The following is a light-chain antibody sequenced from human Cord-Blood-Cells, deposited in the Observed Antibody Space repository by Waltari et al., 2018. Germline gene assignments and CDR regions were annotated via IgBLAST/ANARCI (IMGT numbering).Light chain of an antibody. CDR3: QQYYSTPPT. Sequence: DIVMTQSPDSLAVSLGERATINCKSSQRVLYSSNTKNYLDWYQQKPGQPPKLLIYWASTRESGVPDRFSGSGSGTDFTLTISSLQAEDVAVYYCQQYYSTPPTFGQGTKVEIK. V-gene: IGKV4-1*01. CDR2: WAS. CDR1: QRVLYSSNTKNY. J-gene: IGKJ1*01.